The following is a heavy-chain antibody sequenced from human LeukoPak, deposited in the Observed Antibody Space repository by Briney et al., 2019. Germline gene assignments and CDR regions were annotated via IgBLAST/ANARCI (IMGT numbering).Heavy chain of an antibody. CDR1: GDTFTGDD. J-gene: IGHJ4*02. V-gene: IGHV1-2*02. CDR3: ARDFGAGNY. D-gene: IGHD3-10*01. CDR2: IKPKSGGT. Sequence: ASVNVSCTASGDTFTGDDIHSVRQSPGQGLEWMGWIKPKSGGTNYAQKFQGRVTMTRDTSISKAYMELRRLRSDDTAVYSCARDFGAGNYWGPGTLVTVSS.